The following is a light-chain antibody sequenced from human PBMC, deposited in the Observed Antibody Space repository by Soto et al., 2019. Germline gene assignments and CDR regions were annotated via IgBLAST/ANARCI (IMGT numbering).Light chain of an antibody. Sequence: DSQMTPSPSSLSSSVGDTLTISCRSSKSIRSYLIWYQQNPGKAPNLLFYAASTLQRGVPSRFSGSGSGTDFTLTISSLQPEDFETYYCQHSYTTHRTFGQGTAVDIK. J-gene: IGKJ1*01. CDR3: QHSYTTHRT. V-gene: IGKV1-39*01. CDR2: AAS. CDR1: KSIRSY.